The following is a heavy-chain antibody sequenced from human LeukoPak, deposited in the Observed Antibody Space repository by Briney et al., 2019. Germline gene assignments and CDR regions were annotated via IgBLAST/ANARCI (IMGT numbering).Heavy chain of an antibody. CDR3: ARLLGYCSSTSCYDDY. Sequence: ASVKVSCKASGYTFTDYYMHWVRQAPGQALEWMGRINPNSGGTNYAQKLQGRVTMTRDTSISTAYMELSRLRSDDTAVYYCARLLGYCSSTSCYDDYWGQGTLVTVSS. CDR1: GYTFTDYY. V-gene: IGHV1-2*06. CDR2: INPNSGGT. D-gene: IGHD2-2*01. J-gene: IGHJ4*02.